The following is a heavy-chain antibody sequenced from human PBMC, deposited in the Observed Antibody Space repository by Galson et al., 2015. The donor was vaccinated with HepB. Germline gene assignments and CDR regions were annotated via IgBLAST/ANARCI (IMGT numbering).Heavy chain of an antibody. Sequence: SVKVSCKASGFTFTSHYMHWVRQAPGQGLEWMGTINPSGDTTTYAQNLQGRVTMTRDTSTSTVHMELSGLRSEDTAVYYCAKDASNWSIDYWGQGTLVTVSS. V-gene: IGHV1-46*04. D-gene: IGHD6-13*01. J-gene: IGHJ4*02. CDR1: GFTFTSHY. CDR2: INPSGDTT. CDR3: AKDASNWSIDY.